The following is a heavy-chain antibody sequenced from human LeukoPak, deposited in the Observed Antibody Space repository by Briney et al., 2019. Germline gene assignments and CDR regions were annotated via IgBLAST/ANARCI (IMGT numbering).Heavy chain of an antibody. CDR3: ARHNRAVAGTGEFDY. CDR1: GYSFTSYW. J-gene: IGHJ4*02. Sequence: GESLKISCKGSGYSFTSYWIGWVRQMPGKGLEWMGIIYPGDFDTRYSPSFQGQVTISADKSISTAYLQWSSLKASDTAMYYCARHNRAVAGTGEFDYWGQGTLVTVSS. D-gene: IGHD6-19*01. V-gene: IGHV5-51*01. CDR2: IYPGDFDT.